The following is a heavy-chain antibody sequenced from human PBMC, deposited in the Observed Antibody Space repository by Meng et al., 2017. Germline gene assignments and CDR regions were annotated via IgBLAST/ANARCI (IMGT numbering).Heavy chain of an antibody. Sequence: GHLVESGGDLVKPGGSLRLSCAASGFYFNNAWMSWVRQAPGKGLEWVSYITSSGSTIYYADSVKGRFTISRDNAKNSLYLQMNSLRAEDTAVYYCARPRYGDTRTGWFDPWGQGTLVTVSS. CDR2: ITSSGSTI. J-gene: IGHJ5*02. V-gene: IGHV3-11*01. CDR1: GFYFNNAW. D-gene: IGHD4-17*01. CDR3: ARPRYGDTRTGWFDP.